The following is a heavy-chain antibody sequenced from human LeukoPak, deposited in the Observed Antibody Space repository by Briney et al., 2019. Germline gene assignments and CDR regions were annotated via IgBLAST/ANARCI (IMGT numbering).Heavy chain of an antibody. Sequence: ASVKVSCKASGGTFSSYAISWVRQAPGQGLEWMGGTIPIFGTANYAQKFQGRVTITADESTSTAYMELSSLRSEDTAVYYCARGRGYSGYDYFDYWGQGTLVTVSS. V-gene: IGHV1-69*13. CDR2: TIPIFGTA. J-gene: IGHJ4*02. CDR3: ARGRGYSGYDYFDY. CDR1: GGTFSSYA. D-gene: IGHD5-12*01.